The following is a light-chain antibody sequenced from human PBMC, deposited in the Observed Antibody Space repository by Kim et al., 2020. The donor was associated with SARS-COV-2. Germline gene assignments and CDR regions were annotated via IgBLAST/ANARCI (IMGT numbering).Light chain of an antibody. CDR3: TAFVDSGNWV. CDR2: DVS. Sequence: QSALTQPASVSGSPGQSITISCTGTSSDVGANNHVSWYQQHPGKAPQLMIYDVSKRPSGISSRFSGSKSGNTASLTISGLQAEHEAHYSCTAFVDSGNWVFGGGTKVTVL. CDR1: SSDVGANNH. V-gene: IGLV2-14*03. J-gene: IGLJ3*02.